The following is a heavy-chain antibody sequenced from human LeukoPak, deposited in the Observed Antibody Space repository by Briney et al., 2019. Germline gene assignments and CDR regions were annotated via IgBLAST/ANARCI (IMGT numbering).Heavy chain of an antibody. CDR2: INPNSGAT. CDR3: ARDDSSYLDY. J-gene: IGHJ4*02. CDR1: GYTFTGYY. V-gene: IGHV1-2*02. D-gene: IGHD3-22*01. Sequence: SVKVSCKASGYTFTGYYIHWVRQAPGQGLEWIGWINPNSGATSYAQTFQGRVTMTRDTSISTVYMELSGLRFDDTAVFYCARDDSSYLDYWGQGTLVIVSS.